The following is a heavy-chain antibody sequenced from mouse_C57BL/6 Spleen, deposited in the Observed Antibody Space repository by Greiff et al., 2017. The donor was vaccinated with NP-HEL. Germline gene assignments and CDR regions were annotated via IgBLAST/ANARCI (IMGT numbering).Heavy chain of an antibody. J-gene: IGHJ2*01. Sequence: QVQLKESGAELVKPGASVKISCKASGYAFSSYWMNWVKQRPGKGLEWIGQIYPGDGDTNYNGKFKGKATLTADKSSSTAYMQLSSLTSEDSAVYFCARKGNWAYYFDYWGQGTTLTVSS. CDR2: IYPGDGDT. V-gene: IGHV1-80*01. D-gene: IGHD4-1*01. CDR1: GYAFSSYW. CDR3: ARKGNWAYYFDY.